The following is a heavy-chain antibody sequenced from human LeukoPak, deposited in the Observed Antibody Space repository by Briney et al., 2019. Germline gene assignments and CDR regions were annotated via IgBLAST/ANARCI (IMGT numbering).Heavy chain of an antibody. CDR3: AKDLGSGYDWFDY. CDR1: GFTFSSYG. J-gene: IGHJ4*02. D-gene: IGHD5-12*01. CDR2: ISGSGGSP. Sequence: GGSLRLSCAASGFTFSSYGMSWVRQAPGKGLEWVSAISGSGGSPYYADSVKGRFIISRDNSKNTLYLQMNSLRVEDTAIYYCAKDLGSGYDWFDYWGQGTLVTVSS. V-gene: IGHV3-23*01.